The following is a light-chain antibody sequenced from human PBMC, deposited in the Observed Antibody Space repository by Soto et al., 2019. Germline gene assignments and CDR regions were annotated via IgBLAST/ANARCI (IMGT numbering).Light chain of an antibody. V-gene: IGKV3-20*01. Sequence: EIVLTQSPGTLSLSPWERATLSCRASQSVSSSYLAWYQQKPGQAPRLLIYGASSRATGIPDRFSGSGSGTDFTLTISRREPDDFAGYYCQQYDSSPKTFGQGTKVDIK. CDR3: QQYDSSPKT. CDR2: GAS. J-gene: IGKJ1*01. CDR1: QSVSSSY.